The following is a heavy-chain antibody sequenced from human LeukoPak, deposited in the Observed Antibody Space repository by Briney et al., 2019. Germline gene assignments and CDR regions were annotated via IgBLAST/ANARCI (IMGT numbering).Heavy chain of an antibody. V-gene: IGHV3-66*01. CDR3: ARAHDRGYYYGFDY. CDR2: IYRGGNT. CDR1: GFTVSSNY. J-gene: IGHJ4*02. Sequence: GGSLRLSCAASGFTVSSNYMSWVRQAPGKGLDSVSVIYRGGNTYYADSVQGRFTMSRENPENTLYLQMNSLRAEDTAVYYCARAHDRGYYYGFDYWGQGTLVTVSS. D-gene: IGHD3-22*01.